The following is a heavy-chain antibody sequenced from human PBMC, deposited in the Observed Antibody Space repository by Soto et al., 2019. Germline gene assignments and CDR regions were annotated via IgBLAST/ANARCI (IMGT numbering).Heavy chain of an antibody. D-gene: IGHD6-19*01. CDR2: TYYRSKWYN. Sequence: QTLSLTCAISGDSVSSNSAAWNWIRQSPSRGLEWLGRTYYRSKWYNDYAVSVKSRITINPDTSKNQFSLQLNSVTPEDTAVYYCAREGYSSGWYVFWDWFDPWGQGTLVTVSS. J-gene: IGHJ5*02. CDR3: AREGYSSGWYVFWDWFDP. CDR1: GDSVSSNSAA. V-gene: IGHV6-1*01.